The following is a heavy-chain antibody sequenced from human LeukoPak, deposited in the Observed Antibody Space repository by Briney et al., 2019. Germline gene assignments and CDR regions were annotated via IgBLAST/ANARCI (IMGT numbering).Heavy chain of an antibody. J-gene: IGHJ3*02. D-gene: IGHD1-26*01. CDR3: ARECVVGATFAFDI. V-gene: IGHV3-20*04. CDR2: INWNGGST. Sequence: GGSLRLSCAASGFTFSSYAMSWVRQAPGKGLEWVSGINWNGGSTGYADSVKGRFTISRDNAKNSLYLQMNSLRAEDTALYYCARECVVGATFAFDIWGQGTMVTVSS. CDR1: GFTFSSYA.